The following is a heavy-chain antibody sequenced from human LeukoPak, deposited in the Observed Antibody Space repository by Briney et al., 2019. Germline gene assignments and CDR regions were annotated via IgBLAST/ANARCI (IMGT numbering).Heavy chain of an antibody. CDR3: ARRYSGSYGLYSHHSMDV. CDR2: INHSGTT. J-gene: IGHJ6*03. V-gene: IGHV4-34*01. Sequence: PSETLSLTCAVYGGSFSGYYWSWIRQPPEKGLEWIGEINHSGTTNYNSSLKSRVTVSVDTSKNQFSLKLSSVTAADKAVYYCARRYSGSYGLYSHHSMDVWGKGTTVTISS. D-gene: IGHD1-26*01. CDR1: GGSFSGYY.